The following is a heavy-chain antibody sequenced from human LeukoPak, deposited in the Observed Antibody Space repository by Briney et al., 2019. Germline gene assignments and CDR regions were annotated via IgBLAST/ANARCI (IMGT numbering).Heavy chain of an antibody. CDR3: AREYCSTTSCSSYHGMDV. V-gene: IGHV3-30*03. CDR2: ISYDGSNK. D-gene: IGHD2-2*01. Sequence: GGSLRLSCAASGFTFSSYGMHWVRQAPGKGLEWVAVISYDGSNKYYADSVKGRFTISRDNAKNSLYLQMNSLRVEDTAVYYCAREYCSTTSCSSYHGMDVWGQGTTVAVSS. CDR1: GFTFSSYG. J-gene: IGHJ6*02.